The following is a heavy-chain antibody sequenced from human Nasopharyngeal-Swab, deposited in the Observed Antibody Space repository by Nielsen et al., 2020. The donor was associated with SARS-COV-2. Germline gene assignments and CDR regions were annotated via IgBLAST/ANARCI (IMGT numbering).Heavy chain of an antibody. Sequence: GGSLRLSYAASGFTFSSYDMHWVRQATGQGLEWVSAIGTAGDTYYPGSVKGRFTISRENAKNSLYLQMNSLRAGDTAVYYCARDRVDSSSWGYYYYGMDVWGQGTTVTVSS. CDR2: IGTAGDT. CDR1: GFTFSSYD. V-gene: IGHV3-13*01. J-gene: IGHJ6*02. D-gene: IGHD6-13*01. CDR3: ARDRVDSSSWGYYYYGMDV.